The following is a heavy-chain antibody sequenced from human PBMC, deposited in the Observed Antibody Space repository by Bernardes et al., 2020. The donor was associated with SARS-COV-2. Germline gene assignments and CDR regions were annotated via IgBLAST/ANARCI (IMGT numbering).Heavy chain of an antibody. D-gene: IGHD6-19*01. CDR1: GFSFSRYG. CDR3: AGGAVAGDAAFDI. Sequence: GGSLRLSCAASGFSFSRYGMHWFRQSPGRGLEWLTFMSFDGSITYSAHSVKGRFTISRDTSKNTLCLQMGGLRPEDTAVYCCAGGAVAGDAAFDIWGQGALVTVSS. CDR2: MSFDGSIT. V-gene: IGHV3-30*03. J-gene: IGHJ3*02.